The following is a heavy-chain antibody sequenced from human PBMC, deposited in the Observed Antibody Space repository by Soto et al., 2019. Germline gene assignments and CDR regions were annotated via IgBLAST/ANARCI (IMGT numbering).Heavy chain of an antibody. Sequence: VQLVESGGGLVKPGGSLRLSCAASGFTFSSYSMNWVRQAPGKGLEWVSSISSSSSYIYYADSVKGRFTISRDNAKNSLYLQMNSLRAEDTAVYYCARDMTRGQQRFDYWGQGTLVTVSS. J-gene: IGHJ4*02. V-gene: IGHV3-21*01. D-gene: IGHD6-13*01. CDR3: ARDMTRGQQRFDY. CDR2: ISSSSSYI. CDR1: GFTFSSYS.